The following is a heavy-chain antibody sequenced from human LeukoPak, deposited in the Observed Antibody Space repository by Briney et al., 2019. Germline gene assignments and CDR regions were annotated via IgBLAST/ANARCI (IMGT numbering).Heavy chain of an antibody. CDR1: GGTFSSYA. CDR2: IIPILGIA. V-gene: IGHV1-69*04. CDR3: ARVVVVTAITYYGMDV. D-gene: IGHD2-21*02. Sequence: GASVKVSCKASGGTFSSYAISWVRQAPGQGLEWMGRIIPILGIANYAQKFQGRVTITADKSTSTAYMELSSLRSKDTAVYYCARVVVVTAITYYGMDVWGQGTTVTVSS. J-gene: IGHJ6*02.